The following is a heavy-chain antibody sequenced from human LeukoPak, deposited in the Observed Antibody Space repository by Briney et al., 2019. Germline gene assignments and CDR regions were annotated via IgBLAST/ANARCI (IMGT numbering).Heavy chain of an antibody. CDR1: GYTFTSHG. CDR2: ISAYNGNT. J-gene: IGHJ6*03. D-gene: IGHD6-19*01. CDR3: ARDGYSGWYSYYYYYMDV. V-gene: IGHV1-18*01. Sequence: ASVKVSCKASGYTFTSHGISWVRQAPGQGLEWMGWISAYNGNTNYAQKLQGRVTMTTDTSTSTAYMELRSLRSDDTAVYYCARDGYSGWYSYYYYYMDVWGKGTTVTVSS.